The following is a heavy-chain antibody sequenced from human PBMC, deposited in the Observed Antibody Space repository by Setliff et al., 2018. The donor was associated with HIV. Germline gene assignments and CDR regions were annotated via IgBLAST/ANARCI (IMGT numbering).Heavy chain of an antibody. CDR1: GYTFTGYD. Sequence: ASVKVSCKASGYTFTGYDIHWVRQAPGQGLEWMGRISPNSGDTNYAQKFQGRVAMTRDTSISTAYMDLTRLRSDDAAVYYCAREDHYDRFLDHWGQGALVTVSS. CDR2: ISPNSGDT. V-gene: IGHV1-2*06. D-gene: IGHD3-22*01. J-gene: IGHJ5*02. CDR3: AREDHYDRFLDH.